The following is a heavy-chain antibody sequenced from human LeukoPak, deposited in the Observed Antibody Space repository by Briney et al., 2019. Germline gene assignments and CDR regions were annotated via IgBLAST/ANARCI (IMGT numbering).Heavy chain of an antibody. J-gene: IGHJ6*03. V-gene: IGHV1-18*01. CDR2: ISAYNGNT. D-gene: IGHD3-10*01. CDR3: AREGTMVRGVIITYYYYYMDV. Sequence: GASVKVSCKASGGTFSSYAISWVRQAPGQGLEWMGWISAYNGNTNYAQKLQGRVTMTTDTSTSTAYMELRSLRSDDTAVYYCAREGTMVRGVIITYYYYYMDVWGKGTTVTVSS. CDR1: GGTFSSYA.